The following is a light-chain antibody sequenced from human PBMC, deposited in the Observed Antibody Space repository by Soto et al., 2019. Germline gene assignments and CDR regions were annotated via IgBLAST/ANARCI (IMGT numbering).Light chain of an antibody. J-gene: IGKJ1*01. CDR2: LAS. V-gene: IGKV3-11*01. CDR3: HQRQSWPRT. CDR1: QAVNTR. Sequence: DIVLTQSPDTLSLSPGNRATLSCRASQAVNTRLAWYQHKPGQAPRLLIYLASNRAAGVPARFSGSGSGTDFTLTISDVEPEDFAVYYCHQRQSWPRTFGQGTKVDI.